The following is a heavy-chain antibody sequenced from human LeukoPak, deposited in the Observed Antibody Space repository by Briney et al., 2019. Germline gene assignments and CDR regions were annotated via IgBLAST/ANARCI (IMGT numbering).Heavy chain of an antibody. V-gene: IGHV4-34*01. Sequence: PSETLSLTCAVYGGSFSGYYWSWIRQPPGKGLEWIGEINHGGSTNYNPSLKSRVTISVDTSKNQFSLKLSSVTAADTAVYYCARVNIVVVPAAYFGFDPWGQGTLVTVSS. CDR3: ARVNIVVVPAAYFGFDP. CDR1: GGSFSGYY. CDR2: INHGGST. D-gene: IGHD2-2*01. J-gene: IGHJ5*02.